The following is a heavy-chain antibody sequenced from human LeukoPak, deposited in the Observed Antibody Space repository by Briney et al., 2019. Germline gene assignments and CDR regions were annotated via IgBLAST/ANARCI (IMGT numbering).Heavy chain of an antibody. J-gene: IGHJ4*02. Sequence: PGGSLRLSCAASGFIFSSYEMNWVPQAPGRGRECVTYNSSSGSNIYYADSLKGRYTIYRDNAKNSLYLQMNSLRAEDTAVYYCVRARGGDYVGQWGQGTLVTVSS. CDR1: GFIFSSYE. V-gene: IGHV3-48*03. CDR3: VRARGGDYVGQ. CDR2: NSSSGSNI. D-gene: IGHD4-17*01.